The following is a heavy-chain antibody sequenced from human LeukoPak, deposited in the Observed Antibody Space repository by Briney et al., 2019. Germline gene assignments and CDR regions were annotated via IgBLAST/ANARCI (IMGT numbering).Heavy chain of an antibody. CDR1: GGSISSTSYY. V-gene: IGHV4-39*01. D-gene: IGHD3-10*01. Sequence: SETLSLTCVVSGGSISSTSYYWGWIRQPPGKGLEWIGSIYYSGSTYYNPSLKSRVTISVDTSKNQFSLKLSSVTAADTAVYYCARQLPHYGSGDNGGYYYYYYYMDVWGKGTTVTISS. CDR2: IYYSGST. J-gene: IGHJ6*03. CDR3: ARQLPHYGSGDNGGYYYYYYYMDV.